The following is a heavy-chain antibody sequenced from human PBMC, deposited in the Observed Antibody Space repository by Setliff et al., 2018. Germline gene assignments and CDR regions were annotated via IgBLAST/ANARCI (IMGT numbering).Heavy chain of an antibody. D-gene: IGHD2-2*01. J-gene: IGHJ4*02. CDR1: GGSISSHY. CDR3: ARTDLRYQTDY. Sequence: ETLSLTCTVSGGSISSHYWSWIRQPPGKGLEWIGSIYYSGSTNYNPPLKGRVTISVDTSKNQFSLKLSSVTAAGTAVYYCARTDLRYQTDYWGQGTLVTVSS. V-gene: IGHV4-59*11. CDR2: IYYSGST.